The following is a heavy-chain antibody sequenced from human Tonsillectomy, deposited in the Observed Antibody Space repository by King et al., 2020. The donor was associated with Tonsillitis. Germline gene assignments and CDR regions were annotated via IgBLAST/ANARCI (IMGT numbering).Heavy chain of an antibody. D-gene: IGHD3-22*01. Sequence: QLQESGQGLVKPSETLSLTCTVSGGSISSSSYYWGWIRQPPGKGLEWIGSIYYSGSTYYNPSLKSRVTMSVDTSNNQFSLKLSSVTAADTAVYYCARGSRLGIYYFDYWGQGTLVTVSS. CDR3: ARGSRLGIYYFDY. V-gene: IGHV4-39*01. CDR1: GGSISSSSYY. CDR2: IYYSGST. J-gene: IGHJ4*02.